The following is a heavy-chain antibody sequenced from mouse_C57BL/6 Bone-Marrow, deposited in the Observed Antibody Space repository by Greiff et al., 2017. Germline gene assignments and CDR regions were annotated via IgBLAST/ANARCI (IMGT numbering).Heavy chain of an antibody. CDR2: IYPSDSYT. V-gene: IGHV1-59*01. Sequence: QVQLKQPGAELVRPGTSVKLSCKASGYTFTSYWMHWVKQRPGQGLEWIGVIYPSDSYTNYNQKFKGKATLTVDTSSSTAYMQLSSLTSEDSAVYYCASQGSNSWFAYWGQGTLVTVSA. J-gene: IGHJ3*01. CDR3: ASQGSNSWFAY. CDR1: GYTFTSYW. D-gene: IGHD1-1*01.